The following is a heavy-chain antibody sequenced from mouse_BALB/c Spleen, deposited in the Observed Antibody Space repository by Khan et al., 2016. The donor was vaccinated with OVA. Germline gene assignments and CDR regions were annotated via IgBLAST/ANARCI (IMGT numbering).Heavy chain of an antibody. D-gene: IGHD1-1*02. V-gene: IGHV1-7*01. CDR3: ARRGLRWYFDY. J-gene: IGHJ2*01. CDR2: INPSTGYT. Sequence: QVQLKESGAELAKPGASVKMSCKASGYTFINYWMLWVKQRPGQGLEWIGYINPSTGYTEYNQNFKDKATLTADTSSSTAYMQLSSLTSEDSAVYFCARRGLRWYFDYWGQGTTLTVSS. CDR1: GYTFINYW.